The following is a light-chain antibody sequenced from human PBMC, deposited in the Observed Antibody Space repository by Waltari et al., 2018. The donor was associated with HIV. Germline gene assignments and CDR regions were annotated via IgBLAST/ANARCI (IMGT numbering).Light chain of an antibody. CDR3: QQYYNWPPLT. CDR1: HGVSSS. CDR2: GAS. J-gene: IGKJ1*01. Sequence: EIVMTQSPATLSVSPGERATLSCRASHGVSSSLAWYQQRPGQAPRLLIYGASTRAAGIPGRFSGSGSGTEFTLTISSLQSEDFALYYCQQYYNWPPLTFGQGTKVEIK. V-gene: IGKV3-15*01.